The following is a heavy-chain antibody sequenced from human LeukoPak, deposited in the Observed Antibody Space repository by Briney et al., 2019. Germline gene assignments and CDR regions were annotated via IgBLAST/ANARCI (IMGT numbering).Heavy chain of an antibody. Sequence: ASVKVSCKASGGTFSSYAISWLRQAPGQGLEWMGGIIPIFATANYAQKFQGRVTMTEDTSTDTAYMKLSSLRSEDTAVYYCAHSEKTYYYDSSGYYYPRWGQGTLVTVSS. J-gene: IGHJ4*02. CDR1: GGTFSSYA. V-gene: IGHV1-69*06. CDR2: IIPIFATA. CDR3: AHSEKTYYYDSSGYYYPR. D-gene: IGHD3-22*01.